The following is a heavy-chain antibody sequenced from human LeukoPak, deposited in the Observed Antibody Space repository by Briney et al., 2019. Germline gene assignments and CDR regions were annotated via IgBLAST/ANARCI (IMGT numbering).Heavy chain of an antibody. CDR2: IYDSGTT. CDR3: ARITLVGSSDRYFDY. Sequence: SETLSLTCAVSGGSVSSGSYSWSWIRQSPGKGLEWIGYIYDSGTTYYNPSLKSRVTISVDTSKNQFSLKLTSVTAADTAVYYCARITLVGSSDRYFDYWGQGTLVTVSS. V-gene: IGHV4-30-2*06. J-gene: IGHJ4*02. CDR1: GGSVSSGSYS. D-gene: IGHD1-26*01.